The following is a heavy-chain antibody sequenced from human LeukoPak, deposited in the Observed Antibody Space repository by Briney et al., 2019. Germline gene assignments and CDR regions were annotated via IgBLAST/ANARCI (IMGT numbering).Heavy chain of an antibody. D-gene: IGHD1-20*01. Sequence: SETLSLTCAVYGGSFSGYYWSWIRQPPGKGLEWIGEINHSGSTNYNPSLKSRVTISVDTSKNQFSLKLSSVTAADTAVYYCATNWNDGGNYYYGMDVWGQGTLVTVSS. CDR2: INHSGST. V-gene: IGHV4-34*01. J-gene: IGHJ6*02. CDR1: GGSFSGYY. CDR3: ATNWNDGGNYYYGMDV.